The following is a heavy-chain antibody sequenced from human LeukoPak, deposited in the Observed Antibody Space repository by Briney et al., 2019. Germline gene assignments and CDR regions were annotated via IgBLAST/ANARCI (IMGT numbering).Heavy chain of an antibody. J-gene: IGHJ4*02. V-gene: IGHV4-59*01. CDR3: ARMGYDYVWGSYRYFGY. CDR1: GGSISSYY. D-gene: IGHD3-16*02. CDR2: IYYSGST. Sequence: SETLFLTCTVSGGSISSYYWSWIRQPPGKGLEWIGYIYYSGSTNYNPSLKSRVTISVDTSKNQFSLKLSSVTAADTAVYYCARMGYDYVWGSYRYFGYWGQGTLVTVSS.